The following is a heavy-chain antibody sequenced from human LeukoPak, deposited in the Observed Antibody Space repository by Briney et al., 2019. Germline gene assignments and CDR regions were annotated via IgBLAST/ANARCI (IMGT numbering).Heavy chain of an antibody. CDR2: IYYSGST. CDR1: GGSISSYY. V-gene: IGHV4-59*01. Sequence: SETLSLTCTVSGGSISSYYWSWIRQPPGKGLEWIGYIYYSGSTIYNPSLKSRVTISVDTSKNQFSLKLSSVTAADTAVYYCARDGRANYYYYGMDVWGQGTTVTVSS. J-gene: IGHJ6*02. CDR3: ARDGRANYYYYGMDV.